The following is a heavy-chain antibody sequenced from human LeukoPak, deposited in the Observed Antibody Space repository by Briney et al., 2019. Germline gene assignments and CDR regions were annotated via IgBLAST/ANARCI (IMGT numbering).Heavy chain of an antibody. V-gene: IGHV3-20*04. CDR1: GFTFDDYG. CDR3: ARVGGLGYSYGLSVDFDY. Sequence: PGGSLRLSCAASGFTFDDYGMSWVRQAPGKGLEWVSGIYFNGGSTGYADSVKGRFTISRDNAKNSLYLQMNSLRAEDTALYYCARVGGLGYSYGLSVDFDYWGQGTLVTVSS. J-gene: IGHJ4*02. CDR2: IYFNGGST. D-gene: IGHD5-18*01.